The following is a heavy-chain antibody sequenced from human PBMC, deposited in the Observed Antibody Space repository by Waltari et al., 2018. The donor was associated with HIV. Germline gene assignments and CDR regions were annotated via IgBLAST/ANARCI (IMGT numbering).Heavy chain of an antibody. D-gene: IGHD1-26*01. J-gene: IGHJ4*02. V-gene: IGHV3-15*01. CDR3: TTEAVGATGY. Sequence: LEWVGRIKSKTDGGTTDYAAPVKGRFTISRDDSKNTLYLQMNSLKTEDTAVYYCTTEAVGATGYWGQGTLVTVSS. CDR2: IKSKTDGGTT.